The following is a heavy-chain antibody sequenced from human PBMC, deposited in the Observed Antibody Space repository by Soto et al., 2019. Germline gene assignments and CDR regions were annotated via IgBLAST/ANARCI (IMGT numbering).Heavy chain of an antibody. V-gene: IGHV4-4*02. J-gene: IGHJ4*02. Sequence: QVQLQESGPGLVKPSGTLSLSCAVSGGSIISSHWWTWVRQPPGKGLEWIGEIYHSGSTNYNPSLKSRGTISVDTSRNQFSLNLSPVTAADTAVYYCASSGGGEDYWGQGILVTVSS. CDR3: ASSGGGEDY. CDR2: IYHSGST. D-gene: IGHD3-16*01. CDR1: GGSIISSHW.